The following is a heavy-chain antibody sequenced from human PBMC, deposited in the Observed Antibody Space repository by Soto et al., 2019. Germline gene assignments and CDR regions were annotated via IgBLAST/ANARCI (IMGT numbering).Heavy chain of an antibody. D-gene: IGHD2-2*01. J-gene: IGHJ6*02. V-gene: IGHV1-2*02. Sequence: QVQLVQSGADVKTPGASVRVSCKASGYTFTGYYVHWVREAPGQGLEWMGWINPETGGTSYAQKFQGRVTLSRDTSINTAYLELSRLRFDDAAVYFCAKDRGTSIDVHRYFHYYGMDVWGQGTTVTVSS. CDR3: AKDRGTSIDVHRYFHYYGMDV. CDR1: GYTFTGYY. CDR2: INPETGGT.